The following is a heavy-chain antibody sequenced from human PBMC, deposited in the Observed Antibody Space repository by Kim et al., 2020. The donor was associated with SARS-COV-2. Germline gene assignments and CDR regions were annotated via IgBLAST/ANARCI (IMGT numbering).Heavy chain of an antibody. CDR2: ISSDGRGR. CDR1: GISFSTYW. CDR3: ARDPMIRVSY. J-gene: IGHJ4*02. V-gene: IGHV3-74*01. Sequence: GGSLRLSCAASGISFSTYWMHWLRQVPGKGLVWVSRISSDGRGRDYADSVKGRFTISRDNAKNTLYLQMNSLRAEDTAVYYCARDPMIRVSYWGQGILVTVSA. D-gene: IGHD3-10*01.